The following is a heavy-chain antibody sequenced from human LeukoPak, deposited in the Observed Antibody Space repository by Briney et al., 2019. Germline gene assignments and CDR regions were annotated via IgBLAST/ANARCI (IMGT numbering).Heavy chain of an antibody. Sequence: ASVKVSCKTSGYTFTAYNIHWVRQAPGQGLEWMGWITPSSGATNYAQQLQGRITMTRDTSISTAYMELNNLISDDTAVYYCARGMGSGTYRRFDFWVQGTLVTVSS. J-gene: IGHJ4*02. CDR3: ARGMGSGTYRRFDF. V-gene: IGHV1-2*02. D-gene: IGHD3-10*01. CDR2: ITPSSGAT. CDR1: GYTFTAYN.